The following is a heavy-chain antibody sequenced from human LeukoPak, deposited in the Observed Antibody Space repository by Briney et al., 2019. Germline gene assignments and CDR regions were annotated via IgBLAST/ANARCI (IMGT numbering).Heavy chain of an antibody. CDR2: ISSSSSYI. V-gene: IGHV3-21*01. Sequence: PGGSLRLSCAASGFTFSSYAMSWVRQAPGKGLEWVSSISSSSSYIYYADSVKGRFTISRDNAKNSLYLQMNSLRAEDTAVYYCAREGEVTAARPAARTPDYWGQGTLVTVSS. CDR1: GFTFSSYA. D-gene: IGHD6-6*01. J-gene: IGHJ4*02. CDR3: AREGEVTAARPAARTPDY.